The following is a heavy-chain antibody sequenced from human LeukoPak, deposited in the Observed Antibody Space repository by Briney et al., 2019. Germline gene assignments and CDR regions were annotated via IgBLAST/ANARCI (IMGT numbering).Heavy chain of an antibody. CDR1: GGSFSDYF. D-gene: IGHD3-10*01. CDR3: ARERPGAPMDY. V-gene: IGHV4-34*01. J-gene: IGHJ4*02. Sequence: SETLSLTCAVYGGSFSDYFWSWIRQPPGKGLEWIGEINHGGTTNYNPSLKSRVIISIDRSKNQVSLKLNSVTAADTAVYYCARERPGAPMDYWGQGTLVTVPS. CDR2: INHGGTT.